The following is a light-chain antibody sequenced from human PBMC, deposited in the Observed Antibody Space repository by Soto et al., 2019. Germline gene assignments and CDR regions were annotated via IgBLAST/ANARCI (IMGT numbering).Light chain of an antibody. CDR1: SSEVGSDNL. V-gene: IGLV2-23*01. CDR2: EGS. Sequence: QSALTQPASVSGSPGQSITISCTGTSSEVGSDNLVSWYQQHPGKAPKLMIYEGSKRPSGVSNRFSGSKSGNTASLTISGLQAEDEADYYCCSYAGSSTAIFGGGTKVTVL. J-gene: IGLJ2*01. CDR3: CSYAGSSTAI.